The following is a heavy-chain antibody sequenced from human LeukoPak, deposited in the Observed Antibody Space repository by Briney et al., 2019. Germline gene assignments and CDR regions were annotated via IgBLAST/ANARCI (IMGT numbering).Heavy chain of an antibody. CDR1: GYTFTGYY. J-gene: IGHJ3*02. D-gene: IGHD2-15*01. CDR2: INPNSGGT. Sequence: ASVKVSCKASGYTFTGYYMHWVRQAPGQGLEWMGWINPNSGGTNYAQKFQGWVTMTRDTSISTAYMELSRLRSDDTAVYYCARDRSGYCSGGSCYLPGSDNAFDIWGQGTMVTVSS. V-gene: IGHV1-2*04. CDR3: ARDRSGYCSGGSCYLPGSDNAFDI.